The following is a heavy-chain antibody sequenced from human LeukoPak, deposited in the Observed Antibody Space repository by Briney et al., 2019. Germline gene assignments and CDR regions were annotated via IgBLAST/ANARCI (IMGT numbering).Heavy chain of an antibody. D-gene: IGHD6-13*01. CDR3: AKNGAAPKVYYFDY. V-gene: IGHV3-23*01. CDR1: RFTFSSYA. J-gene: IGHJ4*02. CDR2: ISGSSGST. Sequence: GGSLRLSCAASRFTFSSYAMSWVRHAPGKGLELVSAISGSSGSTYYADSVKGRFTISRDNSKNTLYLQVNSLRAEDTAVYYCAKNGAAPKVYYFDYWGQGTLVTVSS.